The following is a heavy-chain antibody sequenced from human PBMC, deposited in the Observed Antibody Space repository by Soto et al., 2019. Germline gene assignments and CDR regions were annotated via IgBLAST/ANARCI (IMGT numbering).Heavy chain of an antibody. CDR1: GGSISSGGYY. D-gene: IGHD3-9*01. CDR3: ASLTSSTNWFDP. CDR2: IYYSGST. V-gene: IGHV4-31*03. J-gene: IGHJ5*02. Sequence: LSLTCTVSGGSISSGGYYWSWIRQHPGKGLEWIGYIYYSGSTYYNPSLKSRVTISVDTSKNQFSLKLSSVTAADTAVYYCASLTSSTNWFDPWGQGTLVTVSS.